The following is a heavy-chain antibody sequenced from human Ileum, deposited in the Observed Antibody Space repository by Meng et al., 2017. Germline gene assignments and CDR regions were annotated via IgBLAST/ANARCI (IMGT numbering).Heavy chain of an antibody. V-gene: IGHV3-15*01. CDR3: TTNRGIS. CDR2: IKSTTHGGTT. Sequence: EVQLMESGGGLVKAGESLSLSCAASGLTFSNAWMTWVRQAPGKGLEWIGQIKSTTHGGTTDYAAPVTGRFIISRDDSKNTLYLQMSSLKTEDTAVYYCTTNRGISWGQGTLVTVSS. J-gene: IGHJ5*02. CDR1: GLTFSNAW.